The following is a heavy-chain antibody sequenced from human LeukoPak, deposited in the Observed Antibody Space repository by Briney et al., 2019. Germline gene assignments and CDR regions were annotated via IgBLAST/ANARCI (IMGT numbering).Heavy chain of an antibody. D-gene: IGHD5-24*01. J-gene: IGHJ3*02. Sequence: GGSLRLSCAASGFAFSDYSMNWVRQAPGKGLEWVSSISASSNYIYYADSVKGRFTISRDNAKNSLYLQMNSLRAEDTAVYYCARDLWPGRDGYNNDAFDIWGQGTMVTVSS. CDR3: ARDLWPGRDGYNNDAFDI. V-gene: IGHV3-21*01. CDR1: GFAFSDYS. CDR2: ISASSNYI.